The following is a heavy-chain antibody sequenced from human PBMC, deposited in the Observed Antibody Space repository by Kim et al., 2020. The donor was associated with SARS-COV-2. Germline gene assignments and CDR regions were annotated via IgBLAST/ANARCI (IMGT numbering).Heavy chain of an antibody. D-gene: IGHD6-19*01. J-gene: IGHJ6*02. CDR1: GFTFGDYA. Sequence: GGSLRLSCTASGFTFGDYAMSWVRQAPGKGLEWVGFIRSKAYGGTTEYAASVKGRFTISRDDSKSIAYLQMNSLKTEDTAVYYCTRDTYSSDLYYYYGMDVWGQGTTVTVSS. CDR3: TRDTYSSDLYYYYGMDV. CDR2: IRSKAYGGTT. V-gene: IGHV3-49*04.